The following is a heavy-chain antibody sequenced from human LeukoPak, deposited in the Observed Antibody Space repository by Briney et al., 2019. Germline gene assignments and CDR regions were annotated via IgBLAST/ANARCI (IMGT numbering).Heavy chain of an antibody. CDR3: ARVAPYYYGVFDP. J-gene: IGHJ5*02. V-gene: IGHV4-31*03. D-gene: IGHD3-10*01. Sequence: PSETLSLTCTVSGGSISSGGYYWSWIRQHPGKGLEWIGYIYHSGSTYYNPSLKSRVTISVDRSKNQFSLKLSSVTAADTAVYYCARVAPYYYGVFDPWGQGTLVTVSS. CDR1: GGSISSGGYY. CDR2: IYHSGST.